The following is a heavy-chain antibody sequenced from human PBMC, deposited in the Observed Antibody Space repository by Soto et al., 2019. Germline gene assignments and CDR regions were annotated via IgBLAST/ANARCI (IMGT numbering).Heavy chain of an antibody. Sequence: QVQLVQSGAEVKKPGAAVKVSCKASGYTVTSYGISWVRQPPGQGHEWMGWISAYNGNTKYAQKLQGRVTMTTDTSTSTAYMELRSLRLYDTAVYYCARYLAVALIDSWGQGTLVTVSS. D-gene: IGHD6-19*01. V-gene: IGHV1-18*01. CDR2: ISAYNGNT. CDR1: GYTVTSYG. J-gene: IGHJ4*02. CDR3: ARYLAVALIDS.